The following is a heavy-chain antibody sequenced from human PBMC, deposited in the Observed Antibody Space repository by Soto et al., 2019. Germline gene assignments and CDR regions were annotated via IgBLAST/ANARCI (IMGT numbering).Heavy chain of an antibody. CDR2: IIPIFGTA. J-gene: IGHJ5*02. Sequence: NVDRKSVGEGYSRYPSSCRRQKTRKGLEWMGGIIPIFGTANYAQKFQGRVTITADESTSTAYMELSSLRSEDTAVYYCERFCGTVTGSDPRGKGTSVPVS. V-gene: IGHV1-69*01. D-gene: IGHD2-21*01. CDR3: ERFCGTVTGSDP. CDR1: GEGYSRYP.